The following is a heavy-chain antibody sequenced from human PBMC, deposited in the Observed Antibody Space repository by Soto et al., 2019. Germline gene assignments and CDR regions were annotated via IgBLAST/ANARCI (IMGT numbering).Heavy chain of an antibody. D-gene: IGHD4-17*01. V-gene: IGHV1-69*01. Sequence: QVQLVQSGAEVKKPGSSVKVSCKASGGTFSSYAISWVRQAPGQGLEWMGGIIPIFGTANYAQKFQGRVTITADESTSTAYMELSSLRSEDTAVYYGARGGRRGGSYGDYGIRFDYWGQGTLVTVSS. CDR3: ARGGRRGGSYGDYGIRFDY. CDR2: IIPIFGTA. CDR1: GGTFSSYA. J-gene: IGHJ4*02.